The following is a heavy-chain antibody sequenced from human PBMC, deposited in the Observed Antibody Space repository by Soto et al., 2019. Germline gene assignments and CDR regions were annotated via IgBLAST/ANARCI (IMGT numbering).Heavy chain of an antibody. D-gene: IGHD2-2*01. CDR3: ARVGCSSTSCPWYFDY. CDR2: INPNSGGT. Sequence: QVQLVQSGAEVKKPGASVKVSCKASGYTFTGYYMHWVRQAPGQGLEWMGWINPNSGGTNYAQKFQGRVTMTRDTYISTDYIDLSRLGSDATAVYYCARVGCSSTSCPWYFDYWCQGALVTVSS. CDR1: GYTFTGYY. V-gene: IGHV1-2*02. J-gene: IGHJ4*02.